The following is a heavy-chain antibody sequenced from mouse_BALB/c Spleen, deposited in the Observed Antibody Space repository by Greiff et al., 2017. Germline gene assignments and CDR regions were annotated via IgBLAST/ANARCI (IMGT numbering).Heavy chain of an antibody. V-gene: IGHV1-4*01. D-gene: IGHD1-1*01. J-gene: IGHJ4*01. CDR2: INPSSGYT. Sequence: VQLQQSGAELARPGASVKMSCKASGYTFTSYTMHWVQQRPGQGLAWIGYINPSSGYTNYTQKFKDKATLTADKSSSTAYMQLSSLTSEDSAVYYCARGSYDGSSYGDAMDDGGQGTSVTVSS. CDR3: ARGSYDGSSYGDAMDD. CDR1: GYTFTSYT.